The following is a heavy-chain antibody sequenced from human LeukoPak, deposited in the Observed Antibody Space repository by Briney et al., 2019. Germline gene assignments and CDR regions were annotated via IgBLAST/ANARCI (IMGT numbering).Heavy chain of an antibody. CDR2: ISGSGGST. V-gene: IGHV3-23*01. D-gene: IGHD5-12*01. J-gene: IGHJ4*02. Sequence: PGGSLRLSCAASGFTFGSYAMSWVRQAPGKGLEWVSAISGSGGSTYYADSVKGRFTISRDNSKNTLYLQMNSLRAEDTAVYYCAKDPAVATSRDYWGQGTLVTVSS. CDR1: GFTFGSYA. CDR3: AKDPAVATSRDY.